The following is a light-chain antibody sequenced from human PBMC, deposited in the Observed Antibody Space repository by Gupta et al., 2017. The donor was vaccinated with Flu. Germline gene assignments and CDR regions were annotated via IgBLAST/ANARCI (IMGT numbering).Light chain of an antibody. J-gene: IGKJ1*01. V-gene: IGKV2-30*01. CDR2: QVS. Sequence: VVMSPSPLSLPVTLGQPASISSRSSQRLVSSDGNTYLHWFQHRPGQSPRRLIYQVSDRESGVPERFSGSGSGTNFTLKISRVEAEDVGIYFCMQGAHWPRAFGQGTTVEIK. CDR3: MQGAHWPRA. CDR1: QRLVSSDGNTY.